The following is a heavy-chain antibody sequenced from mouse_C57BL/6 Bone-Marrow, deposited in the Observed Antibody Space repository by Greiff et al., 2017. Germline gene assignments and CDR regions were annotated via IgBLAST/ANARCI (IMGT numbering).Heavy chain of an antibody. J-gene: IGHJ2*01. Sequence: QVQLKQPGAELVMPGASVKLSCKASGYTFTSYWMHWVKQRPGQGLEWIGEIDPSDSYTNYNQKFKGKSTLTVDESSSTAYMQLSSLTSEDSAVYYCARGDGNFDYWGQGTTLTVSS. CDR2: IDPSDSYT. V-gene: IGHV1-69*01. D-gene: IGHD2-1*01. CDR1: GYTFTSYW. CDR3: ARGDGNFDY.